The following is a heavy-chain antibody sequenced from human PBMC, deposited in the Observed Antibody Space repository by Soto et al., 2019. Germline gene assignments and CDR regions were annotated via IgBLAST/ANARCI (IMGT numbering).Heavy chain of an antibody. Sequence: WASVKVSCKASGGTFSSYAISWVRQAPGQGLEWMGGIIPIFGTANYAQKFQGRVTITADESTSTAYMELSSLRSEDTAVYYCARAVLFGKAAAGDYWGQGTLVTVSS. V-gene: IGHV1-69*13. CDR1: GGTFSSYA. D-gene: IGHD6-13*01. CDR2: IIPIFGTA. CDR3: ARAVLFGKAAAGDY. J-gene: IGHJ4*02.